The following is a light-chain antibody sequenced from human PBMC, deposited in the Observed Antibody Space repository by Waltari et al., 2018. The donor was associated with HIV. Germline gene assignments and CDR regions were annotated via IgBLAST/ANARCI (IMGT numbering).Light chain of an antibody. Sequence: QSVLTPPPSASGTPGPRVTLSCSGTRSNIGSHYVYWYQQLPGTTPKLLIDRNNQRPSGVPDRFSGSKSGTSASLAISGLRSEDEADYYCAAWDDSLSGWVFGGGTKLTVL. V-gene: IGLV1-47*01. J-gene: IGLJ3*02. CDR1: RSNIGSHY. CDR3: AAWDDSLSGWV. CDR2: RNN.